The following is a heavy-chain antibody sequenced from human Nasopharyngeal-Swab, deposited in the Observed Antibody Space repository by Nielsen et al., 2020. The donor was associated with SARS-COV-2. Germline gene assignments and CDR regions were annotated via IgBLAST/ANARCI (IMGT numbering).Heavy chain of an antibody. CDR2: ISYDGSNK. J-gene: IGHJ4*02. CDR1: GFTFSSYA. Sequence: GESLKISCAASGFTFSSYAMHWVRQAPGKGLEWVAVISYDGSNKYYADSVPGRFTISRDNAKNSLYLQMNSLRAEDTAVYYCARDRYGDYVFDFWGQGTLVTVSS. V-gene: IGHV3-30-3*01. CDR3: ARDRYGDYVFDF. D-gene: IGHD4-17*01.